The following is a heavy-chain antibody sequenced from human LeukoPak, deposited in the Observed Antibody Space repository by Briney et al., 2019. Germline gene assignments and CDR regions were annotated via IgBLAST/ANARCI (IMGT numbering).Heavy chain of an antibody. CDR2: IYPGDSDT. CDR1: EYTFTSYW. D-gene: IGHD3-9*01. CDR3: VRLGAEGLRHFDWFRERDY. J-gene: IGHJ4*02. V-gene: IGHV5-51*03. Sequence: GESLKISCKGSEYTFTSYWIGWVRQMPGKGLEWMGIIYPGDSDTRYSPSFQGQVTISADKSISTAYLQWSSLKASDTAMYYCVRLGAEGLRHFDWFRERDYWGQGTLVTVSS.